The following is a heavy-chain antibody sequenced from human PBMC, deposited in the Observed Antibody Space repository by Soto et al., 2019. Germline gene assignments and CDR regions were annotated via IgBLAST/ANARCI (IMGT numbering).Heavy chain of an antibody. CDR2: IIPIFGTA. V-gene: IGHV1-69*01. Sequence: QVQLVQSGAEVKKPGSSVKVSCMASGGTFSSYAISWVRQAPGQGLEWMGGIIPIFGTANYAQKFQGRVTITADESTSTAYMEMSSLRSEDTAVYCCARDLGHYYDSSGYYPFDYWGQGTLVTVSS. J-gene: IGHJ4*02. D-gene: IGHD3-22*01. CDR1: GGTFSSYA. CDR3: ARDLGHYYDSSGYYPFDY.